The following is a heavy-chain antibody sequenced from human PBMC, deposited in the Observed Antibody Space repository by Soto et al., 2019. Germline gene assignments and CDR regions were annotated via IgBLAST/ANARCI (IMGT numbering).Heavy chain of an antibody. CDR1: VYHFTIYW. CDR3: VRLLGYSSGYYYGIDV. CDR2: IHPGESDT. D-gene: IGHD4-4*01. Sequence: GECLKLSYKSYVYHFTIYWIACVRQMPCKGLEWMGSIHPGESDTRYSPSYEGQVTFSVDKSTTTAYPQWSSLQASDTATYYCVRLLGYSSGYYYGIDVWGQGTTVTVSS. J-gene: IGHJ6*02. V-gene: IGHV5-51*01.